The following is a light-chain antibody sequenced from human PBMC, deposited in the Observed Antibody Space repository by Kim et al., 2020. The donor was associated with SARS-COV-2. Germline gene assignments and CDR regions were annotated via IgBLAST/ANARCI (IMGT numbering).Light chain of an antibody. CDR1: QSVSGSY. J-gene: IGKJ3*01. CDR3: QKFGDSPIFT. Sequence: PGERATLYCRASQSVSGSYLAWYQQKPGQAPRLLIYGASRRATGIPDRFSGSGSGTDFTLTITRLEPEDLGVYYCQKFGDSPIFTFGPGTKVDIK. V-gene: IGKV3-20*01. CDR2: GAS.